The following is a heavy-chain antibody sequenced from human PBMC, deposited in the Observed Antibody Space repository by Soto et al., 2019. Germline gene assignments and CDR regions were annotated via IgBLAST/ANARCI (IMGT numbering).Heavy chain of an antibody. J-gene: IGHJ3*02. V-gene: IGHV1-69*01. Sequence: SVNVSCKASGGTFSSYAISWVRQAPGQGLEWMGGIIPIFGTANYAQKFQGRVTITADESTSTAYMELSSLRSEDTAVYYCARGPAHGYSYGYSAFDIWGQGTMVTVSS. CDR2: IIPIFGTA. CDR1: GGTFSSYA. CDR3: ARGPAHGYSYGYSAFDI. D-gene: IGHD5-18*01.